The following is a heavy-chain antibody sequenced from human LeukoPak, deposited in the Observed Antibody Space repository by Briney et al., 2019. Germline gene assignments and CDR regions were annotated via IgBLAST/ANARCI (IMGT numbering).Heavy chain of an antibody. D-gene: IGHD4-17*01. J-gene: IGHJ6*02. CDR3: ARGQSQESLDYGDYDGPDYYYYGMDV. Sequence: GGSLRLSCAASGFTFSSYAMHWVRQAPGKGLEWVAVISYDGSNKYYADSVKGRFTISRDNSKNTLYLQMNSLRAEDTAVYYCARGQSQESLDYGDYDGPDYYYYGMDVWGQGTTVTVSS. V-gene: IGHV3-30*04. CDR1: GFTFSSYA. CDR2: ISYDGSNK.